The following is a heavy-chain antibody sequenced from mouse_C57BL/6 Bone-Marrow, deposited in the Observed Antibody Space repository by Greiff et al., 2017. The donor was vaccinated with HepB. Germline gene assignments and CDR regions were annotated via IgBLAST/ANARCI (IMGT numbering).Heavy chain of an antibody. J-gene: IGHJ3*01. CDR2: IYPRSGNT. V-gene: IGHV1-81*01. CDR3: ARFDFCRGVYYGSSY. D-gene: IGHD1-1*01. CDR1: GYTFTSYG. Sequence: QVQLQQSGAELARPGASVKLSCKASGYTFTSYGISWVKQRTGQGLEWIGEIYPRSGNTYYNEKFKGKATLTADKSSSTAYMELRSLTSEDSAVYFCARFDFCRGVYYGSSYWGQGTLVTVSA.